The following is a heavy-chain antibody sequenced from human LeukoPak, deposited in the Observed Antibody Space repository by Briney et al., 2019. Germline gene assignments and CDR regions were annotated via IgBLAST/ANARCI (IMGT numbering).Heavy chain of an antibody. CDR2: ISGSGGST. CDR1: GFTFSYYT. D-gene: IGHD5-12*01. CDR3: AKGRNIVATIGSFDY. V-gene: IGHV3-23*01. J-gene: IGHJ4*02. Sequence: GGSLRLSCAASGFTFSYYTMSWVRQAPGKGLDWVSAISGSGGSTYYAASVKGRFTISRDNSNNTLYLQMNSLRAEDTAVYYCAKGRNIVATIGSFDYWGQGTLVTVSS.